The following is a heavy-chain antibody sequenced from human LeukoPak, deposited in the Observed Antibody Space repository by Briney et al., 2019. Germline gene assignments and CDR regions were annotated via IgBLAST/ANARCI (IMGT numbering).Heavy chain of an antibody. CDR3: AKWRRGHYYGSGTELDY. CDR1: GFTFSRCW. CDR2: INSDESST. Sequence: GGSLRLSCAASGFTFSRCWMHWVRQAPGKGPVWVSHINSDESSTSYADSVKGRFTISRDNSKNTVSLQMNSLRAEDTAIYYCAKWRRGHYYGSGTELDYWGQGTLVTVSS. J-gene: IGHJ4*02. V-gene: IGHV3-74*01. D-gene: IGHD3-10*01.